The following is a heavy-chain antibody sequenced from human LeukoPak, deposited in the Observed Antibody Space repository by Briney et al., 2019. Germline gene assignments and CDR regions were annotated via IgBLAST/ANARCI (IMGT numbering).Heavy chain of an antibody. CDR1: GYTLTELS. J-gene: IGHJ4*02. CDR2: FDPEDGET. Sequence: VSVKVSCKVSGYTLTELSMHWVRQTPGKGLEWMGGFDPEDGETIYAQKFQGRVTVTEDTSTDTAYMELSSLRSEDTAVYYCATDHPRYCSGGSCYSGNYWGQGTLVTVSS. CDR3: ATDHPRYCSGGSCYSGNY. V-gene: IGHV1-24*01. D-gene: IGHD2-15*01.